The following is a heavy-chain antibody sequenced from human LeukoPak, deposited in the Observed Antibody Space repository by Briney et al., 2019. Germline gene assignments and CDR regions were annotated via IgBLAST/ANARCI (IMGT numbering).Heavy chain of an antibody. D-gene: IGHD2-2*01. Sequence: SETLSLTCSVSGGSISSYYWSWIRQPAGKGLEWIGRIYTSGSTNYNPSLKSRVTMSVDTSKNQFSLKLSSVTAADTAVYYCARDSYCSSTSCYRWFDPWGQGTLVTVSS. CDR1: GGSISSYY. CDR3: ARDSYCSSTSCYRWFDP. V-gene: IGHV4-4*07. J-gene: IGHJ5*02. CDR2: IYTSGST.